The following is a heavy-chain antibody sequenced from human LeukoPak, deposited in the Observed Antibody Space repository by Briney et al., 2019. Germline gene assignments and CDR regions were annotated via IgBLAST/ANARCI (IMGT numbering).Heavy chain of an antibody. CDR1: RFTFSSYA. CDR2: ISGSGVNT. Sequence: GGSLRLSCAASRFTFSSYAMSWVRQAPGKGLEWVSTISGSGVNTYYADSVRGRFTISRDNSKNTLYLQMNSLRAEDTAVYYCAKDPGGYSYGPYGYWGQGTLVTVSS. CDR3: AKDPGGYSYGPYGY. D-gene: IGHD5-12*01. V-gene: IGHV3-23*01. J-gene: IGHJ4*02.